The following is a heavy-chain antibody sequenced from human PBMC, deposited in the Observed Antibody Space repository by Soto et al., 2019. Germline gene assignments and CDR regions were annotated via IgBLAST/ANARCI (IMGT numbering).Heavy chain of an antibody. V-gene: IGHV3-23*01. CDR3: AKQLQYQLPPSIDAFDI. D-gene: IGHD2-2*01. CDR2: ISGSGGST. Sequence: GGSLRLSCAASGFTFSSYAMSWVRQAPGKGLEWVSAISGSGGSTYYADSVKGRFTISRDNSKNTLYLQMNSLRAEDTAVYYCAKQLQYQLPPSIDAFDIWGQGTMVTVSS. J-gene: IGHJ3*02. CDR1: GFTFSSYA.